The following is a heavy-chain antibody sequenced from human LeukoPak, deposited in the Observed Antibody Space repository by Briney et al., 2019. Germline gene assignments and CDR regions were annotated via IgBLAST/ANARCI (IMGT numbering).Heavy chain of an antibody. J-gene: IGHJ4*02. CDR3: AREGCSSTSCRLDY. V-gene: IGHV4-59*12. Sequence: SETLSLTCTVSGGSISSYYWSWIRQPPGKGLEWIGYIYYSGSTNYNPSLKSRVTISVDTSKNQFSLKLSSVTAADTAVYYCAREGCSSTSCRLDYWGQGTLVTVSS. CDR2: IYYSGST. D-gene: IGHD2-2*01. CDR1: GGSISSYY.